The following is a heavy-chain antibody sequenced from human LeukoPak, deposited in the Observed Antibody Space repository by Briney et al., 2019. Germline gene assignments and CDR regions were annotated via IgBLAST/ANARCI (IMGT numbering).Heavy chain of an antibody. CDR1: GFTFDGYA. J-gene: IGHJ5*02. V-gene: IGHV3-9*01. D-gene: IGHD6-13*01. Sequence: GGSLRLSCAASGFTFDGYAMHWVRQAPGKGLEWVPGISWNSGSIGYADSVKGRFTISRDNAKNSLYLQMNSPRAEDTALYYCAKDIAAGVVAWGQGTLVTVSS. CDR3: AKDIAAGVVA. CDR2: ISWNSGSI.